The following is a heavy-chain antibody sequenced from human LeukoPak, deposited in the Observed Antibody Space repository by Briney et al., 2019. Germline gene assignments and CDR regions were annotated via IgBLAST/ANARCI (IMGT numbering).Heavy chain of an antibody. D-gene: IGHD2-2*01. CDR2: IRYDGSNK. CDR1: GFTFSSYG. CDR3: ARGPCSSTSCYPYYYYYYMDV. Sequence: GGSLRLSCAASGFTFSSYGMHWVRQAPGKGLEWVAFIRYDGSNKYYADSVKGRFTISRDNSKNTLYLQMNSLRAEDTAVYYCARGPCSSTSCYPYYYYYYMDVWGKGTTVTVSS. J-gene: IGHJ6*03. V-gene: IGHV3-30*02.